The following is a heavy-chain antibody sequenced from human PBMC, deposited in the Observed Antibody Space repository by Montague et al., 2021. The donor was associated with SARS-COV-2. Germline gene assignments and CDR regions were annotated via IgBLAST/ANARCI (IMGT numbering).Heavy chain of an antibody. CDR2: INHRGTS. CDR3: ARGRQHFNMIVVVMTGGEYYFYY. CDR1: GGSFSDYY. J-gene: IGHJ4*02. V-gene: IGHV4-34*01. Sequence: SETLSLTCAVYGGSFSDYYWSWIRQPPGKELEWIGEINHRGTSKYNPSLKSRVSISLDTSKNQFSLYLSSVTAADTAVYYCARGRQHFNMIVVVMTGGEYYFYYWGQGTLVTVSS. D-gene: IGHD3-22*01.